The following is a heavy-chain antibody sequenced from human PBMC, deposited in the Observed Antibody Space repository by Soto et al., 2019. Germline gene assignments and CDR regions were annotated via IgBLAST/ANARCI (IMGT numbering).Heavy chain of an antibody. V-gene: IGHV3-23*01. D-gene: IGHD6-19*01. Sequence: EVQLLESGGGLVQPGVSLRLSCAASGFTFSSYAMSWVRQAPGKGLEWVSAISGSGGSTYYADSVKGRFTISRDNSKNTLYLQMNSLRSEDTAVYYCAKSDSSGPPNDYWGQGTLVTVSS. J-gene: IGHJ4*02. CDR2: ISGSGGST. CDR1: GFTFSSYA. CDR3: AKSDSSGPPNDY.